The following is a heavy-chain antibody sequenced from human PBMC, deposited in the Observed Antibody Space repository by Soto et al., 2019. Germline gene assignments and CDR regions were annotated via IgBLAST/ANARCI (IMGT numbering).Heavy chain of an antibody. J-gene: IGHJ6*02. D-gene: IGHD3-22*01. CDR1: GGSFSGYY. Sequence: SETLSLTCAVYGGSFSGYYWSWIRQPPGKGLEWIGEINHSGSTNYNPSLKSRVTISVDTSKNQFSLKLSSVTAADTAVYYCARYSSGPHNRVCGMDVWGQGTTVTVSS. V-gene: IGHV4-34*01. CDR3: ARYSSGPHNRVCGMDV. CDR2: INHSGST.